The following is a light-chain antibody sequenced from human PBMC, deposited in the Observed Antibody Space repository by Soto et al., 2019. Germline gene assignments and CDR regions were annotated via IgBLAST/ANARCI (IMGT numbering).Light chain of an antibody. Sequence: EIVMMQSPATLSVSPGERVTLSCRASQSVSSNLAWYQQKSGQAPRLLIYGASTRATGIPARFSGSGSGTEFTLATSSLQSADFAVYYCQQYNNRPPVTFGQGTRLEIK. V-gene: IGKV3-15*01. CDR1: QSVSSN. CDR3: QQYNNRPPVT. CDR2: GAS. J-gene: IGKJ5*01.